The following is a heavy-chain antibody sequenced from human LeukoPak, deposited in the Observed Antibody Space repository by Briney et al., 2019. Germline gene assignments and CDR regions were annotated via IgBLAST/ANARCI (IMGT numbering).Heavy chain of an antibody. D-gene: IGHD5-18*01. Sequence: SETLSLTCTVSGGSLSSYFWSWVRQPPGKGLECIGYSSNGGRTNYNPSLKSRVSISVDTSKNQFSLELYSVTAADTAVYYCARHEDTAMVTFFDYWGQGTLVTVSS. J-gene: IGHJ4*02. V-gene: IGHV4-59*08. CDR2: SSNGGRT. CDR1: GGSLSSYF. CDR3: ARHEDTAMVTFFDY.